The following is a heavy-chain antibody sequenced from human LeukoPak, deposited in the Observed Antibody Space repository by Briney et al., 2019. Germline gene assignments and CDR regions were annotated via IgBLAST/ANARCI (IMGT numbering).Heavy chain of an antibody. J-gene: IGHJ6*03. CDR3: ARDSSGWMFYYYYYMDV. CDR1: GFTFSSYA. V-gene: IGHV3-23*01. CDR2: ISGSGGSI. D-gene: IGHD6-19*01. Sequence: TGGSLRLSCAASGFTFSSYAMSWVRQAPGKGLEWVSAISGSGGSIYYADSVKGRFTISRDNAKNSLYLQMNSLRAEDTAVYYCARDSSGWMFYYYYYMDVWGKGTTVTVSS.